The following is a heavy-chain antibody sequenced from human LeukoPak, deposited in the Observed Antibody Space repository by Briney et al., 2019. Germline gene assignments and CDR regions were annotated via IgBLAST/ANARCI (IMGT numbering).Heavy chain of an antibody. D-gene: IGHD3-16*01. CDR1: GFTFSSYE. V-gene: IGHV3-48*03. Sequence: GGSLRLSCAASGFTFSSYEMNWVRQAPGKGLEWVSYISSSGNTIYYADSVKGRFTISRDNAKNSLYLQMNSLRAEDTAVYYCARRPFSDYYYGMDVWGQGTTVTVSS. CDR2: ISSSGNTI. J-gene: IGHJ6*02. CDR3: ARRPFSDYYYGMDV.